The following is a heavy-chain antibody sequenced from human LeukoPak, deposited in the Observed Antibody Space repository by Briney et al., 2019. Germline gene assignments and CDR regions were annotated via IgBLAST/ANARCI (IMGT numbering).Heavy chain of an antibody. CDR1: GGSKSSYY. CDR3: ARHGSGTSLALYP. CDR2: ISYSGTT. J-gene: IGHJ5*02. Sequence: SETLSLTCTVSGGSKSSYYWSWIRQSPGKGLEWVGYISYSGTTNYNPSLKSRVTISLGTSKNRFSLNLTSVTAADTAVYYCARHGSGTSLALYPWGQGTLVTVSS. D-gene: IGHD3-10*01. V-gene: IGHV4-59*08.